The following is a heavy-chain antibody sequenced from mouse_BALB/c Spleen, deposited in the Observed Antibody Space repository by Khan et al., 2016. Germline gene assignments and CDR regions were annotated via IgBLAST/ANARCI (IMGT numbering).Heavy chain of an antibody. D-gene: IGHD1-1*01. J-gene: IGHJ1*01. CDR2: IWRGGST. CDR1: GFSLTSYG. V-gene: IGHV2-2*02. Sequence: QVRLQQSGPGLVQPSQSLSITCTVSGFSLTSYGVHWVRQSPGKGLEWLGVIWRGGSTDYNAALISRLSISKDNSKSQVFFKMNSLQANDTAIYYCASEDYYGTYWYIDVWGAGTTVTVSS. CDR3: ASEDYYGTYWYIDV.